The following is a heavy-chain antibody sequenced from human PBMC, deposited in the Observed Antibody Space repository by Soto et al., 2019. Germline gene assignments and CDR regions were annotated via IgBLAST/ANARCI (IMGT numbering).Heavy chain of an antibody. Sequence: ASVKVSCKASGYTFTSYGISWVRQAPGQGLEWMGWISAYNGNTNYAQKLQGRVTITADKSTSTAYMELSSLRSEDTAVYYCAREKVRATATHDAFDIWGQGTMVTVSS. CDR2: ISAYNGNT. CDR1: GYTFTSYG. CDR3: AREKVRATATHDAFDI. V-gene: IGHV1-18*01. J-gene: IGHJ3*02. D-gene: IGHD5-12*01.